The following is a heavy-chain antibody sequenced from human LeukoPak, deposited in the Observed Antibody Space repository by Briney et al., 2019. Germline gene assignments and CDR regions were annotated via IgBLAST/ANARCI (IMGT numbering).Heavy chain of an antibody. CDR1: GGSISSGGYY. V-gene: IGHV4-31*03. J-gene: IGHJ4*02. Sequence: PSQTLSLTRTVSGGSISSGGYYWSWIRQHPGKGLEWIGYIYNSGSTYYNPSLKSRVTISVDTSKNQFSLKLSSVTAADTAVYYCARRKNCSSTSCPYFDYWGQGTLVTVSS. CDR3: ARRKNCSSTSCPYFDY. CDR2: IYNSGST. D-gene: IGHD2-2*01.